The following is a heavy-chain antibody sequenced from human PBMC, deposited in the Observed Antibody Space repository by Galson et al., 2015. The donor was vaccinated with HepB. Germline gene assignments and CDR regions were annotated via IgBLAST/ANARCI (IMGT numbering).Heavy chain of an antibody. CDR3: TRGRIVVVMCWFDP. J-gene: IGHJ5*02. Sequence: SLRLSCAASGFTFGDYAMSWVRQAPGKGLEWVGFIRSKAYGGTTEDAATVKGRFTISRDESKSIAYLQMNSVKTEDTSVYYCTRGRIVVVMCWFDPWGQGTLVTVSS. V-gene: IGHV3-49*04. CDR1: GFTFGDYA. D-gene: IGHD2-15*01. CDR2: IRSKAYGGTT.